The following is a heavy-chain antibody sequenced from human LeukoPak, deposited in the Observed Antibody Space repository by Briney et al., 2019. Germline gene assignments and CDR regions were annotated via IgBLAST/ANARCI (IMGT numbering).Heavy chain of an antibody. V-gene: IGHV3-23*01. Sequence: GTLRLSCAASGFTFSSYGMSWVRQAPGKGLEWVSAISGSGGSTYYADSVKGRFTISRDNSKNTLYLQMNSLRAEDTAVYYCAKGWVYYDILTGGRFDYWGQGTLVTVSS. D-gene: IGHD3-9*01. CDR1: GFTFSSYG. CDR3: AKGWVYYDILTGGRFDY. J-gene: IGHJ4*02. CDR2: ISGSGGST.